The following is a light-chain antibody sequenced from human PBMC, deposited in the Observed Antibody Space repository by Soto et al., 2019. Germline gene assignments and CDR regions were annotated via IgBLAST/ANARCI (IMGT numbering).Light chain of an antibody. V-gene: IGKV1-5*01. CDR2: GAS. CDR3: QQYKSYSTIT. CDR1: QSILTW. J-gene: IGKJ5*01. Sequence: DIQMPQSPTNLSASVGSRFTITCRASQSILTWLALYQQKPGKAPKLLVYGASNLQSGVPSRFSGSVSATEFTLPISSLQPPDFATYYCQQYKSYSTITFGQGTRLEIK.